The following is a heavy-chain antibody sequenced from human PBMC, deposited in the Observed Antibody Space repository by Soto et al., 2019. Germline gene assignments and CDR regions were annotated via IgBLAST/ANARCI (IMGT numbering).Heavy chain of an antibody. D-gene: IGHD3-3*01. J-gene: IGHJ4*02. CDR1: GGSFSGYY. Sequence: PSETLSLTCAVYGGSFSGYYWSWIRQPPGKGLEWIGEINHSGSTNYNPSLKSRVTISVDTSKNQFSLKLSSVTAADTAVYYCARGRNTYYDFWSGYSRFGYWGQGTLVTVSS. CDR3: ARGRNTYYDFWSGYSRFGY. CDR2: INHSGST. V-gene: IGHV4-34*01.